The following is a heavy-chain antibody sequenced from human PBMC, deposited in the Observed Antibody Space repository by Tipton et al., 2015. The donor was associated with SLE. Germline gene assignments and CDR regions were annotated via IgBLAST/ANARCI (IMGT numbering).Heavy chain of an antibody. D-gene: IGHD5-24*01. V-gene: IGHV3-74*02. J-gene: IGHJ4*02. CDR1: GFTFSSYW. Sequence: QLVQSGGDFVQPGGSLILSCATSGFTFSSYWMHWFRQVPGKGPVWVSRINPESTTMNYADSVRGRFSLSRDNARSTLYLVLSSLRIEDTGVYFCARGGLEPVDYWGQGTQVTVSS. CDR3: ARGGLEPVDY. CDR2: INPESTTM.